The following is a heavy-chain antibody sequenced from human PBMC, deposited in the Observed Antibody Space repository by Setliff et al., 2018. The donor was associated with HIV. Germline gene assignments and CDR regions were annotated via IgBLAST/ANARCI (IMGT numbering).Heavy chain of an antibody. CDR3: ARFFAGDFDY. D-gene: IGHD3-3*01. CDR2: IYSSGST. V-gene: IGHV4-59*11. Sequence: PSETLSLTCTVSGGSISSHYWSWIRQPPGKGLEWIGSIYSSGSTNYNPSLKSRVSISVGTSKKQFSLKLSSVTAADTAVYYCARFFAGDFDYWGQGTLVTVSS. J-gene: IGHJ4*02. CDR1: GGSISSHY.